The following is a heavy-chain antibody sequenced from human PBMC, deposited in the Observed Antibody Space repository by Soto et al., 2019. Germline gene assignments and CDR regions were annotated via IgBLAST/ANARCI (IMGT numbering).Heavy chain of an antibody. CDR2: INHSGST. CDR1: GGSFGPYF. Sequence: SETLSLTCAVYGGSFGPYFWSWIRQPPGKGLEWIGEINHSGSTNYNPSLTRRATLSVDTSKNQVSLKLTSVTAADTAVYYCARLASGWQYYYFDFWGRGTPVTVSS. D-gene: IGHD6-19*01. J-gene: IGHJ2*01. V-gene: IGHV4-34*01. CDR3: ARLASGWQYYYFDF.